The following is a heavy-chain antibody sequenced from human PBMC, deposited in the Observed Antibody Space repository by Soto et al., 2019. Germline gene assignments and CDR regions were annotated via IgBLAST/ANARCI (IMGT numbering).Heavy chain of an antibody. CDR3: AGELGTFYFDH. CDR1: AGSIRSGDYY. D-gene: IGHD7-27*01. J-gene: IGHJ4*02. Sequence: QVQLQESGPGLVKPSQTLSLPCTVSAGSIRSGDYYWTWIRQPPGKGLEWIGYIDHSGSAYYNPSLKSRATISIDTSNNQFSLKMTSVTAADTAVYYCAGELGTFYFDHWGQGTLVTVSS. V-gene: IGHV4-30-4*01. CDR2: IDHSGSA.